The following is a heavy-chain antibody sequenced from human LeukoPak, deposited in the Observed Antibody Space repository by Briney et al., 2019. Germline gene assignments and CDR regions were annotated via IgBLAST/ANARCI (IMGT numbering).Heavy chain of an antibody. Sequence: SETLSLTCTVSGGSISSYYWSWIRQPPGKGLEWIGYIYYSGSTNYNPSLKSRVTISVDTSKNQFSLKLSSVTAADTAVYYCARAHRIAVAGTVDYWGQGTLVTVSS. J-gene: IGHJ4*02. V-gene: IGHV4-59*12. CDR3: ARAHRIAVAGTVDY. CDR1: GGSISSYY. CDR2: IYYSGST. D-gene: IGHD6-19*01.